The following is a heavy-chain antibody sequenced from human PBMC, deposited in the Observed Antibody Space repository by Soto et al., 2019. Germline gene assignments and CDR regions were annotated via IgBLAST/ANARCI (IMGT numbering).Heavy chain of an antibody. J-gene: IGHJ5*02. CDR2: IIPIFGSA. Sequence: QVQLVQSGAEVKKPGSSVKVSCKASGGTFSNYAITWVRQAPGQGLEWLGRIIPIFGSANYAQKFQGRVTITADESTTTAYMELSSLRSDDTAVSYCAKDGGKAGYFGNWFDPWGQGTLVTVSS. CDR3: AKDGGKAGYFGNWFDP. V-gene: IGHV1-69*15. D-gene: IGHD5-12*01. CDR1: GGTFSNYA.